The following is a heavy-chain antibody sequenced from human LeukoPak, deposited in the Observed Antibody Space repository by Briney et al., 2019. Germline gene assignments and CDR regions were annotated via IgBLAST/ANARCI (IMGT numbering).Heavy chain of an antibody. CDR2: INPSGGST. CDR3: ARGADIVVVPAVHHYYYYYMDV. V-gene: IGHV1-46*01. D-gene: IGHD2-2*01. CDR1: GYTFTSYY. J-gene: IGHJ6*03. Sequence: ASVKVSCKASGYTFTSYYMHWVRQAPGQGLEWMGIINPSGGSTSYAQKFQGRVTMTRDMSTSTVYMELSSLRAEDTAVYYCARGADIVVVPAVHHYYYYYMDVWGKGTTVTVSS.